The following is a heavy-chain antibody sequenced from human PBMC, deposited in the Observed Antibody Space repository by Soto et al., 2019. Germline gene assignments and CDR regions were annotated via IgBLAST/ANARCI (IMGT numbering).Heavy chain of an antibody. J-gene: IGHJ5*02. CDR3: ARDRCSGGSCYSGPFDP. V-gene: IGHV3-53*04. D-gene: IGHD2-15*01. Sequence: EVQLVESGGGLVQPGGSLRLSCAASGFTISSNYMSWVRQAPGKGLEWVSVIYSGGSTYYADSVKGRFTISRHNSKNTLYLQMNSLRAEDTAVYYCARDRCSGGSCYSGPFDPWGQGTLVTVSS. CDR1: GFTISSNY. CDR2: IYSGGST.